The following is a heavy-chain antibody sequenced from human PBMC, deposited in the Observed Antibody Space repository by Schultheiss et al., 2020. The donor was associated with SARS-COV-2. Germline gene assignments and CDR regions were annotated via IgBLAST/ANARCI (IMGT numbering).Heavy chain of an antibody. CDR2: ISYDGSNK. CDR1: GFSFSGYW. Sequence: GGSLRLSCVASGFSFSGYWMSWVRQAPGKGLEWVAVISYDGSNKYYADSVKGRFTISRDNSKNTLYLQMNSLRAEDTAVYYCAKDRFGTVTTFPDYWGQGTLVTVSS. D-gene: IGHD4-17*01. V-gene: IGHV3-30*18. J-gene: IGHJ4*02. CDR3: AKDRFGTVTTFPDY.